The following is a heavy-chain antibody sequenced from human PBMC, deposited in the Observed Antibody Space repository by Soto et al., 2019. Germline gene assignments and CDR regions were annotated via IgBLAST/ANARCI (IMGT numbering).Heavy chain of an antibody. CDR2: INHSGST. Sequence: PSETLSLTCAVYGGSFSGYYWSWIRQPPGKGLEWIGEINHSGSTNYNPSLKSRVTISVDTSKNQFSLKRSSVTAADTAVYYCARTRTWIQLWGQGTMVTVSS. J-gene: IGHJ3*01. D-gene: IGHD5-18*01. CDR1: GGSFSGYY. V-gene: IGHV4-34*01. CDR3: ARTRTWIQL.